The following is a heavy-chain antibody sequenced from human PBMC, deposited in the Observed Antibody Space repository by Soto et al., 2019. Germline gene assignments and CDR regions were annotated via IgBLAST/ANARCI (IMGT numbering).Heavy chain of an antibody. D-gene: IGHD3-3*01. Sequence: SGGSLRLSCAASGFTFDDYCMSWVRQAPGKGLEWVSGINWNGGSTGYADSVKGRFTISRDNAKNSLYLQMNSLRAEDTALYHCARVPTRAPYDFWSGYYFDYWGQGTLVTVSS. J-gene: IGHJ4*02. V-gene: IGHV3-20*01. CDR1: GFTFDDYC. CDR3: ARVPTRAPYDFWSGYYFDY. CDR2: INWNGGST.